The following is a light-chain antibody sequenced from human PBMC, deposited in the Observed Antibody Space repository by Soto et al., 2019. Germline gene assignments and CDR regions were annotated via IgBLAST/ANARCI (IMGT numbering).Light chain of an antibody. V-gene: IGLV2-14*01. J-gene: IGLJ2*01. CDR1: SSDVGGYNF. CDR3: NSYTSTSTRVL. Sequence: QSALTQPASVSGSPGQSITISCTGTSSDVGGYNFVSWYQQHPGKAPKLMIYEVSNRPSGVSNRFSGSKSGNTASLTISGLQAEDEADYYCNSYTSTSTRVLFGGGTQLTVL. CDR2: EVS.